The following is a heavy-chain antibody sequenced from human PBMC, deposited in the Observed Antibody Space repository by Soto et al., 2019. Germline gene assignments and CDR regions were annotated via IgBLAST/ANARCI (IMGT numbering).Heavy chain of an antibody. J-gene: IGHJ5*02. CDR3: ARKRILGNWFDP. CDR1: GYTFASYG. V-gene: IGHV1-46*03. D-gene: IGHD1-26*01. Sequence: ASVKVSCKAFGYTFASYGISWVRQAPGQGLEWMGIINPSGGSTSYAQKFQGRVTMTRDTSTSTVYMELSSLRSEDTAVYYCARKRILGNWFDPWGQGTLVTVSS. CDR2: INPSGGST.